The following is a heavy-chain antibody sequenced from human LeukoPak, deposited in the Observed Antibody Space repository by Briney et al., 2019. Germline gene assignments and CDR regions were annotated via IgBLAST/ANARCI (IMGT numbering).Heavy chain of an antibody. Sequence: SVKVSCKASGGTFSSYAISWVRQAPGQGLEWMGGIIPIFGTANYAQKFQGRVTITADESTSTAYMELSSLRSEDTAVYDCARGGVVPAANLDYWGQGTLAPVPS. CDR1: GGTFSSYA. J-gene: IGHJ4*02. CDR2: IIPIFGTA. CDR3: ARGGVVPAANLDY. D-gene: IGHD2-2*01. V-gene: IGHV1-69*13.